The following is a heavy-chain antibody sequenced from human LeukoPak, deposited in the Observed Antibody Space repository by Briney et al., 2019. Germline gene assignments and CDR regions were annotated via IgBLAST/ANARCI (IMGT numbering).Heavy chain of an antibody. Sequence: PGPTLVNPTQTLTLTCTFSGFSLSTSGVGVGWIRQPPGKALEWLALIYWDDDKRYGPSLKSRLTITKDTSKNQVVLTMTNMDPVDTATYYCARVLLWFGELYGFDPWGQGTLVTVSS. CDR2: IYWDDDK. J-gene: IGHJ5*02. V-gene: IGHV2-5*05. CDR3: ARVLLWFGELYGFDP. CDR1: GFSLSTSGVG. D-gene: IGHD3-10*01.